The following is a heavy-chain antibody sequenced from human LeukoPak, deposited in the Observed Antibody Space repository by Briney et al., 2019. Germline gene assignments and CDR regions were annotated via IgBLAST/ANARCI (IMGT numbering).Heavy chain of an antibody. Sequence: PGRSLRLSCAASGFTFSSYAMYWVRQAPGKGPEWLAVISYDGGITHYADSVKDRFTISRDNSKNPLFLQLNSLRGDDTAVYYCARDTTYYYDGGSSGPHYFDYWGQGTLVTVSS. J-gene: IGHJ4*02. V-gene: IGHV3-30*01. CDR1: GFTFSSYA. CDR3: ARDTTYYYDGGSSGPHYFDY. D-gene: IGHD3-10*01. CDR2: ISYDGGIT.